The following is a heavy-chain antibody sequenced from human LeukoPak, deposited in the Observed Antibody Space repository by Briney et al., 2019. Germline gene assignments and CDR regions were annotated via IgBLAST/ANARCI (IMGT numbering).Heavy chain of an antibody. V-gene: IGHV4-39*01. Sequence: PSETLSLTCTVSGGSISSSSYYWGWIRQPPGKGLEWIGSIYYSGSTYDNPSLKSRVTISVDTSKNQFSLKLSSVTAADTAVYYCATRGRARDYWGQGTLVTVSS. CDR3: ATRGRARDY. J-gene: IGHJ4*02. CDR2: IYYSGST. CDR1: GGSISSSSYY. D-gene: IGHD3-10*01.